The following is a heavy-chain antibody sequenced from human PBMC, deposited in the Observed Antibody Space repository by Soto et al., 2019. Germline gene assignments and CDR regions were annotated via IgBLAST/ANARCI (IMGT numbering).Heavy chain of an antibody. CDR2: INHSGST. D-gene: IGHD5-12*01. J-gene: IGHJ4*02. CDR1: GGSFSGYY. V-gene: IGHV4-34*01. CDR3: ARNSGYDSGWDY. Sequence: PWETLSLTCAVYGGSFSGYYWSWIRQPPGKGLEWIGEINHSGSTNYNPSLKSRVTISVDTSKNQFSLKLSSVTAADTAVYYCARNSGYDSGWDYWGQGTLVTVSS.